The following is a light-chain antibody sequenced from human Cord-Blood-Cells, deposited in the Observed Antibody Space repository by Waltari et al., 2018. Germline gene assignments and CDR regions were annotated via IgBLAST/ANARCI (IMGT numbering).Light chain of an antibody. CDR1: SSDVGGYNY. V-gene: IGLV2-11*01. CDR3: SSYTSSSTWV. Sequence: QSALTQPRSVSGSPGQSVTISCTGTSSDVGGYNYVSWYQQHPGKAPKLMIYDVSKRPSGVPDRFSSSKSGNTASLTISGLQAEDEADYYCSSYTSSSTWVFGGGTKLTVL. CDR2: DVS. J-gene: IGLJ3*02.